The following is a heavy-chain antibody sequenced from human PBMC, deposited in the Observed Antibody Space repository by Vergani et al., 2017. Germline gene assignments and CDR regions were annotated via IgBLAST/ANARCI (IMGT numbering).Heavy chain of an antibody. CDR2: IKNTCEDT. J-gene: IGHJ4*02. V-gene: IGHV3-23*01. D-gene: IGHD5-24*01. CDR1: GFIFRNYA. Sequence: EVQLLQSEGAVVQPGGSLRLSCVASGFIFRNYAMRWVRQGHGQGLEWVSSIKNTCEDTNYTNSVKGRFTISRDDSKNTLYLQMNSLRGEDTAVYYCGGGSDNYNWGKGTLVTVSS. CDR3: GGGSDNYN.